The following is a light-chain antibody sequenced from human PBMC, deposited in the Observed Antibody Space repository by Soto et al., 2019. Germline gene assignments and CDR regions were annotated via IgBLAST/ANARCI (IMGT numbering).Light chain of an antibody. V-gene: IGLV1-44*01. J-gene: IGLJ1*01. CDR3: AAWDDSLNGSYV. CDR2: SNN. Sequence: QSAPTQPPSTSGTPGLGVTITCSGSRSNIGSNTVTWCQQLPGTAPKLLIYSNNQRPSGVPDRFSGSKSGTSASLAISGLQSEDEADYYCAAWDDSLNGSYVFGTGTKVTVL. CDR1: RSNIGSNT.